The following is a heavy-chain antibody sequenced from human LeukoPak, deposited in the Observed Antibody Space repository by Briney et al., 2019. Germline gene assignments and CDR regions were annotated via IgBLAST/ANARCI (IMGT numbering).Heavy chain of an antibody. Sequence: GGSLRLSCAASGFTFSSYSMNWVRQAPGKGLEWVSSISSSSSNIYYADSVEGRFTISRDNAKNSVFLQMNSLRAEDTAVYYCAREGGLIIPFDYWGQGTLVTVSS. CDR2: ISSSSSNI. CDR3: AREGGLIIPFDY. CDR1: GFTFSSYS. J-gene: IGHJ4*02. V-gene: IGHV3-21*01. D-gene: IGHD3/OR15-3a*01.